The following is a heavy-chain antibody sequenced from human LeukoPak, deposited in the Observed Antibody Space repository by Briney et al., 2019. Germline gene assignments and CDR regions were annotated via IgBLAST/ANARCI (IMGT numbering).Heavy chain of an antibody. CDR1: GGSFSGYY. J-gene: IGHJ6*02. V-gene: IGHV4-34*01. D-gene: IGHD2-15*01. CDR2: IVHSGNT. Sequence: PSETLSLTCALYGGSFSGYYWSWIRQPPGKGLEWIGEIVHSGNTKYNPSLKSRVTILVDTSKNQFSLNLTSVTAADTAVYYCARGATQGSLRGYCSGGSCQKGPHYYYGMDVWGQGTTVTVSS. CDR3: ARGATQGSLRGYCSGGSCQKGPHYYYGMDV.